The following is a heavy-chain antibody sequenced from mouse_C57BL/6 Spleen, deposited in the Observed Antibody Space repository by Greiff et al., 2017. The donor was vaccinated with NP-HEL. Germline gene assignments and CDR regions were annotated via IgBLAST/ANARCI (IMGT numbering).Heavy chain of an antibody. CDR2: INPNNGGT. CDR1: GYTFTDYN. CDR3: ARGTGGGFDY. D-gene: IGHD4-1*01. J-gene: IGHJ2*01. V-gene: IGHV1-18*01. Sequence: EVQLQQSGPELVKPGASVKIPCKASGYTFTDYNMDWVKQSHGKSLEWIGDINPNNGGTIYNQKFKGKATLTVDKSSSTAYMELRSLTSEDTAVYYWARGTGGGFDYWGQGTTRTVSS.